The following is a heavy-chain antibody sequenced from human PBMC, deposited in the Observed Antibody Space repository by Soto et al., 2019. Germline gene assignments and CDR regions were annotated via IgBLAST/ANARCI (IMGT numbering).Heavy chain of an antibody. V-gene: IGHV3-30-3*01. J-gene: IGHJ4*02. CDR3: ARAYEGDYFDY. CDR2: ISYDGSNK. Sequence: QVQLVESGGGVVQPGRSLRLSCAASGFTFSSYAMHWVRQAPGKGLEWVAVISYDGSNKYYADSVKGRFTISRDNSKNTRYLQTNSLRAEDTAVYYCARAYEGDYFDYWGQGTLVTVSS. CDR1: GFTFSSYA. D-gene: IGHD3-16*01.